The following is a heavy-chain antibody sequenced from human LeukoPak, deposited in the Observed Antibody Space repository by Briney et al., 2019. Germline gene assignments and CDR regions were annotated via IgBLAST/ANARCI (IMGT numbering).Heavy chain of an antibody. V-gene: IGHV3-64*01. CDR2: ISSNGGST. CDR3: ARDGSSRSLQY. CDR1: GFTFSSYA. Sequence: GGSLRLSCAASGFTFSSYAMHWVRQAPGKGLEYVSAISSNGGSTYYANSVKGRFTISRDNSKNTLYLQMNSLRAEDTAVYYCARDGSSRSLQYWGQGTLVTVSS. J-gene: IGHJ1*01.